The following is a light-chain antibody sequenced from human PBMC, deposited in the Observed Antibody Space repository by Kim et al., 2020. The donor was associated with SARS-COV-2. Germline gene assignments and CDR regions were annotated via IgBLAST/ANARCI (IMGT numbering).Light chain of an antibody. J-gene: IGKJ4*01. V-gene: IGKV3D-20*01. Sequence: EIVLTQSPATLSLSPGERATLSCGASQSVSSSYSAWYQQKPGLAPRLLIYDASSRATGIPDRFSGSGSGTDFTLTISRLEPEDFAVYYCQQYGSSLPLTFGGGTKVDIK. CDR1: QSVSSSY. CDR3: QQYGSSLPLT. CDR2: DAS.